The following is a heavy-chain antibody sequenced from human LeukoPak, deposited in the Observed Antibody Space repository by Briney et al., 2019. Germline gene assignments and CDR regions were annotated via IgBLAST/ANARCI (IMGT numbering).Heavy chain of an antibody. V-gene: IGHV1-2*02. CDR3: ARDMDCSSTSCYNWFDP. CDR1: GYTFTGYY. CDR2: INPNSGGT. J-gene: IGHJ5*02. D-gene: IGHD2-2*01. Sequence: ASVKVSCKASGYTFTGYYMHWVRQAPGQGLEWMGWINPNSGGTNYAQKFRGRVTMTRDTSISTAYMELSRLRSDDTAVYYCARDMDCSSTSCYNWFDPWGQGTLVTVSS.